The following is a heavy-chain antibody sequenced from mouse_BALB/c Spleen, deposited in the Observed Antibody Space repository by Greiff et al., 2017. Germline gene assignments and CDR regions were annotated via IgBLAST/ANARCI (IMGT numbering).Heavy chain of an antibody. J-gene: IGHJ1*01. V-gene: IGHV1-12*01. CDR1: GYTFTSYN. Sequence: QVQLQQPGAELVKPGASVKMSCKASGYTFTSYNMHWVKQTPGQGLEWIGAIYPGNGDTSYNQKFKGKATLTADKSSSTAYMQLSSLTSEDSAVYYCARPAYYGNYWYFDVWGAGTTVTVSS. CDR2: IYPGNGDT. CDR3: ARPAYYGNYWYFDV. D-gene: IGHD2-10*01.